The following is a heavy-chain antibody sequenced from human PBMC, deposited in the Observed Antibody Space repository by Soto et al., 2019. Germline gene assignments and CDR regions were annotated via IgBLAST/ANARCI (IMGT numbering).Heavy chain of an antibody. V-gene: IGHV1-69*13. J-gene: IGHJ6*02. CDR3: ARDSADRSGWHETRLHDSMDV. CDR1: GGTFSSYA. Sequence: SVKVSCRASGGTFSSYAISWVRQAPGQGLEWMGGIIPIFGTANYAQKFQGRVTITADESTSTAYMELSRLRSEDTAVYYCARDSADRSGWHETRLHDSMDVSGQGTTVTVSS. D-gene: IGHD6-19*01. CDR2: IIPIFGTA.